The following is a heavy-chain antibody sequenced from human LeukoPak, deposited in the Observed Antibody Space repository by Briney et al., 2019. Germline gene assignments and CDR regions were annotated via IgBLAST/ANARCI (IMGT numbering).Heavy chain of an antibody. CDR3: ARGDLNDYGDYVDSFDY. CDR2: IIPIFGTA. CDR1: GGTFISYA. J-gene: IGHJ4*02. D-gene: IGHD4-17*01. Sequence: GASVKVSCKASGGTFISYAISWVRQAPGQGLEWMGGIIPIFGTANYAQKFQGRVTITADESTSTAYMELSSLRSEDTAVYHCARGDLNDYGDYVDSFDYWGQGTLVTVSS. V-gene: IGHV1-69*01.